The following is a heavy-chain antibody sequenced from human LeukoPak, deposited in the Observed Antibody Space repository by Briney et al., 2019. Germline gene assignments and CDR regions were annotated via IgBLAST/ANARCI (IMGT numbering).Heavy chain of an antibody. Sequence: SETLSLTCTVSGGSISSGDYYWSWIRQPPGKGLEWIGYIYYSGSTYYNPSLKSRVTISVDTSKNQFSLKLSSVTAADTAVYYCARIVVEDDAFGIWGQGTMVTVSS. D-gene: IGHD3-22*01. V-gene: IGHV4-30-4*01. CDR1: GGSISSGDYY. J-gene: IGHJ3*02. CDR2: IYYSGST. CDR3: ARIVVEDDAFGI.